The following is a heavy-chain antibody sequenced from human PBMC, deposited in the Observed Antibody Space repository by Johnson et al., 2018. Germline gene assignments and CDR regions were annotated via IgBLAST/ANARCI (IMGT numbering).Heavy chain of an antibody. CDR2: ISGSGGST. Sequence: VQLVQSGGGLVQPGGSLRLSCAASGFTFSSYAMSWVRQAPGKGLEWVSAISGSGGSTYYADSVKGRFTITRDHSKKPMYLQMHSLRAEDTAVYYCARIGRYYDSSGYFTDAFDIWGQGTMVTVSS. CDR1: GFTFSSYA. J-gene: IGHJ3*02. CDR3: ARIGRYYDSSGYFTDAFDI. D-gene: IGHD3-22*01. V-gene: IGHV3-23*04.